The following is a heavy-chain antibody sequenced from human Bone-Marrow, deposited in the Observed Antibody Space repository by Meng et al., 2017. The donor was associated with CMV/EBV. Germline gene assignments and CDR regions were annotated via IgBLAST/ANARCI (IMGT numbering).Heavy chain of an antibody. CDR3: ARGLRDCSSTSCYTRYYYYYGMDV. V-gene: IGHV4-39*07. Sequence: SETLSLTCTVSGGSISSSSYYWGWIRQPPGKGLEWIGSIYYSGSTYYNPSLKSRVTISVDTSKNQFSLKLSSVTAADTAVYYCARGLRDCSSTSCYTRYYYYYGMDVWGQGTTVTFSS. D-gene: IGHD2-2*02. CDR2: IYYSGST. J-gene: IGHJ6*02. CDR1: GGSISSSSYY.